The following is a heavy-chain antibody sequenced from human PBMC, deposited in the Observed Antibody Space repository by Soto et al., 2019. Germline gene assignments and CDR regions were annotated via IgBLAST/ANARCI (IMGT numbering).Heavy chain of an antibody. V-gene: IGHV3-23*01. CDR1: GFTFSNYA. J-gene: IGHJ4*02. Sequence: EVQLLESGGGLVQPGGSLRLSCAASGFTFSNYAMSWVRQAPGKGLEWVSAISGDGIHTYYVDSVKGRFTISRDNSKNTLYLKMNSLKVEDTAIYYCAKRIKYSSGWYADYWGQGNLVTVSS. CDR2: ISGDGIHT. CDR3: AKRIKYSSGWYADY. D-gene: IGHD6-19*01.